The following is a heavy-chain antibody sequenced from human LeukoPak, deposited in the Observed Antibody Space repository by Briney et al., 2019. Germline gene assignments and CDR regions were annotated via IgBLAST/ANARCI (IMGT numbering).Heavy chain of an antibody. Sequence: PSQTLSLTCTVSGGPVSSGDYYWSWIRQPPGKGLEWIGYIYYSGSTYYNPSLKSRVTISVDTSKNQFSLKLSSVTAADTAVYYCARDLSLRYFDWFGDWGQGTLVTVSS. CDR1: GGPVSSGDYY. CDR3: ARDLSLRYFDWFGD. J-gene: IGHJ4*02. CDR2: IYYSGST. V-gene: IGHV4-30-4*01. D-gene: IGHD3-9*01.